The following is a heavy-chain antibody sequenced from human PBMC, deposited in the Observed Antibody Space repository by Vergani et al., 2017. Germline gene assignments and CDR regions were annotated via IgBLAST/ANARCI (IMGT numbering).Heavy chain of an antibody. V-gene: IGHV3-48*02. CDR1: GFTFSSYS. Sequence: EVQLVESGGGLVQPGGSLRLSCAASGFTFSSYSMNWVRQAPGKGLEWVSYISSSSTIYYADSVKGRFTISRDNAKNSLYLQMNSLRDEDAAVYYCARDVRGSSSPPNYWGQGTLVTVSS. D-gene: IGHD6-6*01. CDR2: ISSSSTI. J-gene: IGHJ4*02. CDR3: ARDVRGSSSPPNY.